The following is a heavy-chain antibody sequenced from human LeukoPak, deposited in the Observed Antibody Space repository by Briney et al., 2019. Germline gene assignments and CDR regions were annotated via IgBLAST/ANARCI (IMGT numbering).Heavy chain of an antibody. J-gene: IGHJ6*03. CDR2: IYTSGST. CDR1: GGSISSGSYY. Sequence: PSETLSLTCTVSGGSISSGSYYWSWIRQPAGKGLEWIGRIYTSGSTNYNPSLKSRVTISVDTSKNQFSLKLSSVTAADTAVYYCARYCSSCNYYYYYMDVWGKGTTVTVSS. CDR3: ARYCSSCNYYYYYMDV. V-gene: IGHV4-61*02. D-gene: IGHD2-2*01.